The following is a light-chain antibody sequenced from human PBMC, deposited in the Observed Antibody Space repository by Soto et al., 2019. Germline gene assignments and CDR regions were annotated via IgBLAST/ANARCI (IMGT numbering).Light chain of an antibody. Sequence: EFVLTPSPGTLSLSPGERANLSCRASQSLTNSFMAWYQPKPGQAPRLLIYDTSSRASGIPDRFSGSGSGTDFTLTISRLETEDFAVFYCQQYGTSEIIFGQGTRLEI. CDR3: QQYGTSEII. V-gene: IGKV3-20*01. J-gene: IGKJ5*01. CDR2: DTS. CDR1: QSLTNSF.